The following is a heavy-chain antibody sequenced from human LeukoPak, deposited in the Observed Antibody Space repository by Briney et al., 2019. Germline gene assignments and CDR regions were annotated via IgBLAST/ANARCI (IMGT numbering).Heavy chain of an antibody. CDR3: ARSLNGHYYYYVDV. D-gene: IGHD2-8*01. V-gene: IGHV4-59*01. Sequence: SETLSLTCTVSGGSISSYYWSWIQQPPGKGLEWIGYIFYSGSTNYSPSLKSRVTISVDTSKTQFSLKLSSVTAADTAVYYCARSLNGHYYYYVDVWGQGTTVTVSS. CDR2: IFYSGST. J-gene: IGHJ6*03. CDR1: GGSISSYY.